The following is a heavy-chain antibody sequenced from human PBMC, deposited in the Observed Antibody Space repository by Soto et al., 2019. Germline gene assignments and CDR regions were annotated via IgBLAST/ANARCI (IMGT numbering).Heavy chain of an antibody. Sequence: SVKVSCKASGGTFSSYAISWVRQAPGQGLEWMGGIIPIFGTANYAQKFQGRVTITADESTSTAYMELSSLRSEDTAVYYCARGVNVGLKSPPIDYWGQGTLVTVSS. D-gene: IGHD1-26*01. CDR1: GGTFSSYA. V-gene: IGHV1-69*13. CDR3: ARGVNVGLKSPPIDY. J-gene: IGHJ4*02. CDR2: IIPIFGTA.